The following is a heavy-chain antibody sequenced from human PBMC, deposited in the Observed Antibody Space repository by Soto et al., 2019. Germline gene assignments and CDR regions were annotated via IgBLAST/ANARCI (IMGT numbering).Heavy chain of an antibody. D-gene: IGHD2-8*02. CDR1: GFTFSNYN. J-gene: IGHJ6*02. CDR3: ASGILGGVRIDYGMDV. CDR2: ITSAGSYI. V-gene: IGHV3-21*01. Sequence: EVQLVESGGGLVKPGGSLRLSCAASGFTFSNYNMNWVRQPPGKGLEWVSSITSAGSYIYYAESLKGRVTISRDKAKNSLFRQMNSLSGEDTALYFCASGILGGVRIDYGMDVWGQGPTVTVSS.